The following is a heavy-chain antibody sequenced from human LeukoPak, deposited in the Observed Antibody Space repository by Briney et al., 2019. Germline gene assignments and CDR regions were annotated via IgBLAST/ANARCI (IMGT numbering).Heavy chain of an antibody. V-gene: IGHV4-59*02. J-gene: IGHJ4*02. CDR2: IYYSGNT. D-gene: IGHD2-15*01. CDR1: GGSVSTYY. CDR3: ASTSGNCYGGNCYSAFDY. Sequence: SGTLSLTCTVSGGSVSTYYWNWIRQPPGKGLEWIGYIYYSGNTNYNPSLKSRLTMSVDTSNNQFSLKLSSVTAADTAVYYCASTSGNCYGGNCYSAFDYWGQGTLVTVSS.